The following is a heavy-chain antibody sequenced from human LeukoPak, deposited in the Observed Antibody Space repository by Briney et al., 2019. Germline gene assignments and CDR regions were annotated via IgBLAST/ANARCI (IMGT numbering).Heavy chain of an antibody. Sequence: SETLSLTCTVSGGSISSGDYYWSWIRQPPGKGLEWIGYIYYSGSTSYNPSLKSQVTISVDTSKNQFSLKLSSVTAADTAVYYCARQNDYGDPNWFDPWGQGTLVTVSS. CDR1: GGSISSGDYY. V-gene: IGHV4-30-4*01. CDR2: IYYSGST. CDR3: ARQNDYGDPNWFDP. D-gene: IGHD4-17*01. J-gene: IGHJ5*02.